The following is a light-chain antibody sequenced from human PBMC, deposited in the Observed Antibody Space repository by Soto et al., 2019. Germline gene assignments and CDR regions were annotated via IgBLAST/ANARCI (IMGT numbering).Light chain of an antibody. CDR2: AAS. CDR1: QNTRGH. Sequence: DIQMTQSPSSLSASVRDRVTITCRASQNTRGHLNWYQQKPGKAPKLLIYAASSLQSGIPSRFSGSGSETDFTLTISSLQPEDFATYYCQQSYSTPWTFGQGTKVDIK. J-gene: IGKJ1*01. V-gene: IGKV1-39*01. CDR3: QQSYSTPWT.